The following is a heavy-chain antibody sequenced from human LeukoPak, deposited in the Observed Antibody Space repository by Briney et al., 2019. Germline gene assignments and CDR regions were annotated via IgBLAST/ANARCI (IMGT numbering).Heavy chain of an antibody. CDR2: IKQDGSEK. CDR3: ARVFSRTGYGSSGYPLGYYMDV. D-gene: IGHD3-22*01. Sequence: QPGGSLRLSCAASGFTFSDHYMDWVRQAPGKGLEWVANIKQDGSEKYYVDSVKGRFTISRDNAKNSLYLQMNSLRAEDTAVYYCARVFSRTGYGSSGYPLGYYMDVWGKGTTVTVSS. J-gene: IGHJ6*03. CDR1: GFTFSDHY. V-gene: IGHV3-7*01.